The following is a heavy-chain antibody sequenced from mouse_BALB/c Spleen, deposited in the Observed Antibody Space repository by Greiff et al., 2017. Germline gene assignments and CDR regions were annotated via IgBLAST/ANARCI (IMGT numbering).Heavy chain of an antibody. Sequence: VQLQQSGPELVKPGASVKVSCKASGYAFTSYNMYWVKQSHGKSLEWIGYFVPYNGGTSYNPKFKGKATLTVDKSSSTVYMHLNSLTSEDSAVYYCARGLTGTYLDYWGQGTLVTVSA. CDR2: FVPYNGGT. CDR3: ARGLTGTYLDY. J-gene: IGHJ3*01. D-gene: IGHD4-1*01. V-gene: IGHV1S135*01. CDR1: GYAFTSYN.